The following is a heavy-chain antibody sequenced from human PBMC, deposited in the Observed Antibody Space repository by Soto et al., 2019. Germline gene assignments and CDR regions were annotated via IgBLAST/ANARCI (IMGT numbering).Heavy chain of an antibody. V-gene: IGHV3-48*01. CDR1: GFTFSLYS. D-gene: IGHD3-10*01. J-gene: IGHJ6*02. CDR3: ARAVTWGLDV. Sequence: VQLVESGGGLVQPGGSLRLSCAASGFTFSLYSMSWVRQAPGKGLEWVSYISRSSTGIHYADSVKGRVTISRDDATNSMHLQMNSLRAGDTAVYYCARAVTWGLDVWGQGTTVSISS. CDR2: ISRSSTGI.